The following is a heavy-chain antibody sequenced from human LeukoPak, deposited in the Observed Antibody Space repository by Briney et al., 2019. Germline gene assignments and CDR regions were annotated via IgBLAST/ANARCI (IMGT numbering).Heavy chain of an antibody. V-gene: IGHV4-59*01. D-gene: IGHD3-22*01. J-gene: IGHJ1*01. CDR1: GGSIRSYY. CDR3: ARDGYYDSSGYFDFQH. Sequence: SETLSLTCTVSGGSIRSYYWNWIRQPPGKGLEWIGYIYHSGSTSYNPSLKSRVTISVDTSKNQFSLKLSSVTAADTAVYYCARDGYYDSSGYFDFQHWGQGTLVTVSS. CDR2: IYHSGST.